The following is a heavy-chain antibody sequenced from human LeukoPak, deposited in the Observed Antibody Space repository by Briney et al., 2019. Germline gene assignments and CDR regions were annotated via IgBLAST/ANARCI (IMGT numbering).Heavy chain of an antibody. J-gene: IGHJ5*02. CDR2: ISYDGSNK. CDR1: GFTFSSYG. V-gene: IGHV3-30*18. Sequence: GGSLRLSCAASGFTFSSYGMHWVRQAPGKGLERVAVISYDGSNKYYADSVKGRFTISRDNSKNTLYLQMNSLRAEDTAVYYCAKAAEGFDPWGQGTLVTVSS. CDR3: AKAAEGFDP.